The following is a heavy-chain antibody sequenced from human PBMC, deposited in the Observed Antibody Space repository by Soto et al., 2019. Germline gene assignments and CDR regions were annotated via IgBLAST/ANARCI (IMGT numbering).Heavy chain of an antibody. D-gene: IGHD2-8*01. V-gene: IGHV5-51*01. J-gene: IGHJ5*02. CDR1: GYSFATYW. Sequence: LGESLKISCKASGYSFATYWIGWVRQMPGKGLEWMGIIYPGDSDTMYSPSFQGQVIISADLSSTTTYLQWSSLKASDTAIYYCARQHGVDPANGWIDQWGQGTLVTVSS. CDR3: ARQHGVDPANGWIDQ. CDR2: IYPGDSDT.